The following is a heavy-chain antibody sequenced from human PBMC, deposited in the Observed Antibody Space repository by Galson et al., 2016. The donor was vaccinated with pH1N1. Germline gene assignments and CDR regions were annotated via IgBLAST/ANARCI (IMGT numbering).Heavy chain of an antibody. CDR3: ARHSPSGRDYDILTGYWHFDP. CDR1: GYSFTSYW. V-gene: IGHV5-51*01. Sequence: QSGAEVKKPGESLKISCKGSGYSFTSYWIGWVRQMPGKGLEWMGIIYPGDSDTRYSPSFQGQVTISADKSISTAYLQWSSLKASDTAMYYCARHSPSGRDYDILTGYWHFDPWGRGTLVTVSS. CDR2: IYPGDSDT. J-gene: IGHJ2*01. D-gene: IGHD3-9*01.